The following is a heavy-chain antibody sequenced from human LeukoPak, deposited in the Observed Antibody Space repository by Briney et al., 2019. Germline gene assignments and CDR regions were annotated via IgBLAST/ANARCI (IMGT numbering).Heavy chain of an antibody. CDR3: ALIGGGLYTFGGLRSFDY. J-gene: IGHJ4*02. D-gene: IGHD3-16*01. CDR1: GGTFSSYA. V-gene: IGHV1-69*05. CDR2: IIPIFGTA. Sequence: ASVKVSCKASGGTFSSYAISWVRQAPGQGLEWMGGIIPIFGTANYAQKFQGRVTITTDESTSTAYMELSSLRSEDTAVYYCALIGGGLYTFGGLRSFDYWGQGTLVTVSS.